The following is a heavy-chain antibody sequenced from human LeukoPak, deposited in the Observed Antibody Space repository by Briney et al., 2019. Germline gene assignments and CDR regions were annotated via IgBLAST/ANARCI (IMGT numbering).Heavy chain of an antibody. CDR2: INPNSGGT. D-gene: IGHD3-22*01. CDR3: ARGPHYYDPPDY. J-gene: IGHJ4*02. V-gene: IGHV1-2*02. Sequence: GASVKVSCKASGYTFTGYYMYWVRQAPGQGLEWVGWINPNSGGTNYAQKFQGRVTKTRDTSISTAYMELSRLGSDDTAVYYCARGPHYYDPPDYWGQGTLVTVSS. CDR1: GYTFTGYY.